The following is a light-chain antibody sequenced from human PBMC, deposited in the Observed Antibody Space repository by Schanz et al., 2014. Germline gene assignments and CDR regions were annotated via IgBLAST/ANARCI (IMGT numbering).Light chain of an antibody. V-gene: IGKV3-20*01. Sequence: TQSPATLSVSPGERATLSCRASLSVSGLLAWYQQKPGQPPRLLIYGASSRATGIPDRFSGSGSGTDFTLDISKLGTEDWAVYYCQQYGMTFGQGAKVEVK. CDR2: GAS. J-gene: IGKJ1*01. CDR3: QQYGMT. CDR1: LSVSGL.